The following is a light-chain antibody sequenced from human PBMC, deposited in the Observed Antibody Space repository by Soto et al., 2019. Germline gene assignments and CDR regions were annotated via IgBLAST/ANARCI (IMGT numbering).Light chain of an antibody. Sequence: EIVLTQSPGTLSLSAGERATLSCRASQSFSNRYLAWYHQEPGQAPRLLIYGASSRATGIPDRFSGSGSGTDFTLTISRLEPEDSAVYYCQQYGSSPLTFGGGTKVDI. CDR3: QQYGSSPLT. CDR2: GAS. J-gene: IGKJ4*01. CDR1: QSFSNRY. V-gene: IGKV3-20*01.